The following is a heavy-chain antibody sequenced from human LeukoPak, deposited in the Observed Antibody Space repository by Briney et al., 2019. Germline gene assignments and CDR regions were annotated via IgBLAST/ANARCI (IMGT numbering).Heavy chain of an antibody. D-gene: IGHD1-14*01. V-gene: IGHV3-30*18. CDR3: AKDKGAVTGTFDY. Sequence: GRSLRLSCAASGFTFNSYGMHWVRQAPGKALECVAVISHDGTNKYYGDSVKGRFTISRDNSKNTLYLQMNSLRAEDTAVYYCAKDKGAVTGTFDYWGQGTLVTVSS. CDR2: ISHDGTNK. CDR1: GFTFNSYG. J-gene: IGHJ4*02.